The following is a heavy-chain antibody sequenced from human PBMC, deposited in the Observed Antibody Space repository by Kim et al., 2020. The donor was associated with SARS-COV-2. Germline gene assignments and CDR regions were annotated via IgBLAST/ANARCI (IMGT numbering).Heavy chain of an antibody. Sequence: GGSLRLSCAASGFTFSSYAMTWVRQAPGKGLEWVSVISGSGGSTYYADSVKGRFTISRDNSKNTLYLQMNSLRAEDTAVYYCAKDTTWIQLYYFDYWGQGTLVTVSS. V-gene: IGHV3-23*01. CDR1: GFTFSSYA. J-gene: IGHJ4*02. CDR3: AKDTTWIQLYYFDY. D-gene: IGHD5-18*01. CDR2: ISGSGGST.